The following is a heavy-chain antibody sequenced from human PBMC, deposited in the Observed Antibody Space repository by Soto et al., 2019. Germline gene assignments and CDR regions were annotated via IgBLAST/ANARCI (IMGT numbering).Heavy chain of an antibody. J-gene: IGHJ4*02. D-gene: IGHD6-19*01. CDR1: GVSISRGADY. CDR3: ARFAYRSGWNFDY. CDR2: IYSSGSS. Sequence: SETLSLTCSVSGVSISRGADYWSWIRQRPGKGLEWIGSIYSSGSSSYNPALKSRLTISLDTSKNQFPLKLTSVTAADTAVYYCARFAYRSGWNFDYWGRGTLVTVSS. V-gene: IGHV4-31*03.